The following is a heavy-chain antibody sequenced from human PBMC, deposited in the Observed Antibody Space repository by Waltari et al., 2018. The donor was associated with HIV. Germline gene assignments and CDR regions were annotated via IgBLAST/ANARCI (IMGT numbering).Heavy chain of an antibody. CDR3: VRVGGRIPMIVVAPFDH. CDR2: ISYDSTNK. D-gene: IGHD3-22*01. CDR1: GFCFGDFA. V-gene: IGHV3-30-3*01. J-gene: IGHJ4*02. Sequence: VLLVESGGGVVQPERWQRVSCAAYGFCFGDFAMSLFRQYPDNVLEWVTAISYDSTNKYDSDSVKGRFTVSRDNRKNTLYLQMNSLRPEDSGVYFCVRVGGRIPMIVVAPFDHWGQGTRVTVSS.